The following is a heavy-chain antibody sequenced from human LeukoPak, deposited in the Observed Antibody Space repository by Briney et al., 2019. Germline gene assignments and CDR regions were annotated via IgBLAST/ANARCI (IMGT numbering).Heavy chain of an antibody. V-gene: IGHV1-2*02. CDR3: ARNYDSSGYHHP. CDR1: GYTFPCYY. CDR2: INPNSGGT. D-gene: IGHD3-22*01. J-gene: IGHJ5*02. Sequence: GSVQVSCHASGYTFPCYYMHWVRQAPGQGLEWMGWINPNSGGTNYAQKFQGRVTMTRDTSISTAYMELSRLRSDDTAVYYCARNYDSSGYHHPWGQGTLVTVSS.